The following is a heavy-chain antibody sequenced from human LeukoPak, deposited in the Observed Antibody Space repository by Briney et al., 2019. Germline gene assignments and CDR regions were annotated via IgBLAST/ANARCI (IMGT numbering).Heavy chain of an antibody. J-gene: IGHJ4*02. Sequence: GESLKISCKGSGYTFPNFWIGWVRQMPGKGLEWMGIIYPSDSDTRYSPSFQGQVTTSADKSITTAYLQWDSLKASDTAIYYCAIGELIDCFDFWGQGTVVTVSS. CDR2: IYPSDSDT. CDR1: GYTFPNFW. CDR3: AIGELIDCFDF. D-gene: IGHD2-21*01. V-gene: IGHV5-51*01.